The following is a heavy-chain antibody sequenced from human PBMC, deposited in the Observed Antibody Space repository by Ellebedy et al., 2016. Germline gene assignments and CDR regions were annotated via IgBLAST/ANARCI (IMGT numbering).Heavy chain of an antibody. Sequence: GESLKISCAASGFTFSTYSMNWVRQAPGRGLEWVSSITSSSSYIYYADSVKGRFTISRDNAKNTLYLQMNSLRTEDTAVYYCVRGPASGAFDIWGQGTMVTVSS. CDR1: GFTFSTYS. CDR3: VRGPASGAFDI. V-gene: IGHV3-21*01. J-gene: IGHJ3*02. D-gene: IGHD3-10*01. CDR2: ITSSSSYI.